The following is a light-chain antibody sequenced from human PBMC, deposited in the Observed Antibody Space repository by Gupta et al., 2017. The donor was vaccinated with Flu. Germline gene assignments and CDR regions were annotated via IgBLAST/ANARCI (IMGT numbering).Light chain of an antibody. CDR1: KNIGFF. V-gene: IGKV3-11*01. J-gene: IGKJ2*01. Sequence: DIVLTQSPVTLSLSPGARATLSCRGSKNIGFFLAWFQQKPCQPPRLVIYDSSNRFTGVPARFSGSGSGTDWTITISGVGPEDFALYFRQRRYSWFTFGQGTNLEV. CDR3: QRRYSWFT. CDR2: DSS.